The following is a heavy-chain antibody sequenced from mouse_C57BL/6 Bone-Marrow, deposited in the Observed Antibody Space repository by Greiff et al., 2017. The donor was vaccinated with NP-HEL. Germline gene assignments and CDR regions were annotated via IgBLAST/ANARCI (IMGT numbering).Heavy chain of an antibody. CDR3: TSYDDYGWGNAMDY. Sequence: QVQLQQSGAELVRPGASVTLSCKASGYTFTDYEMHWVKQTPVHGLEWIGAIDPETGGTASNQKFKGKAILTADKSSRTAYSELRSLTSDDSAVYYCTSYDDYGWGNAMDYWGQGTSGTVSS. D-gene: IGHD2-4*01. CDR2: IDPETGGT. CDR1: GYTFTDYE. V-gene: IGHV1-15*01. J-gene: IGHJ4*01.